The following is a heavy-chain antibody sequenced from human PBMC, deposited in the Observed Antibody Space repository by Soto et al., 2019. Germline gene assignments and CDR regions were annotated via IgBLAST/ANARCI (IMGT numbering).Heavy chain of an antibody. J-gene: IGHJ6*01. V-gene: IGHV1-3*01. Sequence: QVQHVQSGAEVKKPGASVQVSCKASGYNFTNYAMHWVRQAPGQRLEWMGWINAGNGKTHYSQKFQDRVTITRDTSASTVYMELSGLSSDDTAVYYCAVLLTSNVYLYFYGMDVGGQGSTVTVSS. CDR3: AVLLTSNVYLYFYGMDV. CDR1: GYNFTNYA. D-gene: IGHD4-4*01. CDR2: INAGNGKT.